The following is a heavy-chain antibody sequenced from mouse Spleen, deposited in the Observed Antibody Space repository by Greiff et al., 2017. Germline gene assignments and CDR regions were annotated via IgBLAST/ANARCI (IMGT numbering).Heavy chain of an antibody. CDR1: GYTFTSYW. Sequence: QVQLKQPGAELVKPGASVKMSCKASGYTFTSYWITWVKQRPGQGLEWIGDIYPGSGSTNYNEKFKSKATLTVDTSSSTAYMQLSSLTSEDSAVYYCARTMVKSYYFDYWGQGTTLTVSS. J-gene: IGHJ2*01. V-gene: IGHV1-55*01. CDR2: IYPGSGST. CDR3: ARTMVKSYYFDY. D-gene: IGHD2-13*01.